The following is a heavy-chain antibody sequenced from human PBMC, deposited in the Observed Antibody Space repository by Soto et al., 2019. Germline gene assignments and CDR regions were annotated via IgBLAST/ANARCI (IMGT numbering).Heavy chain of an antibody. CDR2: IRSKAYSGTT. V-gene: IGHV3-49*03. J-gene: IGHJ5*02. CDR3: TRRYSSGWYWFDP. D-gene: IGHD6-19*01. Sequence: GGSLRLSCTASGFSFGDSAISWFRQAPGKGLEWVGFIRSKAYSGTTEYAASVRGRFTISRDDSKSIAYLQMNSLKTEDTAVYYCTRRYSSGWYWFDPWGQGTLVTVSS. CDR1: GFSFGDSA.